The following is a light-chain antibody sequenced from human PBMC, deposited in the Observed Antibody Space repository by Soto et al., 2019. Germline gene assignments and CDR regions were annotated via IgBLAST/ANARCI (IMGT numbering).Light chain of an antibody. V-gene: IGLV2-8*01. J-gene: IGLJ2*01. CDR3: SLYSGGMTLV. CDR1: SSDVGAYTH. Sequence: QSALTQPLSASGSPGQSVTISCSGTSSDVGAYTHVSWYQQHPGNAPKLVTYEVNKRPSGVPDRFSGSKSGNTASLTVSGHQGEDEGGLHCSLYSGGMTLVFGGGTKVTVL. CDR2: EVN.